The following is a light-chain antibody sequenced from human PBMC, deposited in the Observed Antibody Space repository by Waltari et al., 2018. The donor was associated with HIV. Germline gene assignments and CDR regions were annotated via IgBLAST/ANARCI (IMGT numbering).Light chain of an antibody. J-gene: IGLJ3*02. CDR3: VSYISSSTPE. CDR1: RSDVNDYNY. V-gene: IGLV2-14*01. CDR2: EVT. Sequence: QSALTQPASMSGSPGQSITISCTGPRSDVNDYNYVSWYQHPPDKAPKVIIYEVTPRPSGVSNRFSGSKSGNTASLTISGLLPEDEAEYFCVSYISSSTPEFGGGTKLTVL.